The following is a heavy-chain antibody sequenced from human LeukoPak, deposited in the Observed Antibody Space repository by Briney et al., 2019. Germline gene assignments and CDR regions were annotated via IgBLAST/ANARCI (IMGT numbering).Heavy chain of an antibody. CDR3: AKDLGTKWTTVTTGYFDY. V-gene: IGHV3-23*01. Sequence: PGGSLRLSCAASGFILSNYAMTWVRQAPWKGLEWVSAISGGGGTTYYTDSVKGRFTISSDNSKNTLYLQMNSLRAEDTGIYYCAKDLGTKWTTVTTGYFDYWGQGTLVTVSS. D-gene: IGHD4-17*01. CDR1: GFILSNYA. CDR2: ISGGGGTT. J-gene: IGHJ4*02.